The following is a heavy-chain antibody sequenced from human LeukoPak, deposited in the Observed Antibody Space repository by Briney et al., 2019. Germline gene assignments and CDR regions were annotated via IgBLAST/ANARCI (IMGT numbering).Heavy chain of an antibody. V-gene: IGHV3-33*01. Sequence: GGSLRLSCTASGFIFSNSGMHWVRQAPGKGLEWVAVIWSDGSYRYYADSVKGRFTISRENSKNTLYLQMNSLRADDTAVYYCARGTTLGLYGDKLDYWGQGTLVTVSS. CDR2: IWSDGSYR. J-gene: IGHJ4*02. CDR1: GFIFSNSG. CDR3: ARGTTLGLYGDKLDY. D-gene: IGHD4-17*01.